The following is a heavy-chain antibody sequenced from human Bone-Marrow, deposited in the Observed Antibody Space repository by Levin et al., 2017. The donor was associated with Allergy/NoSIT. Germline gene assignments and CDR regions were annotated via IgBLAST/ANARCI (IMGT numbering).Heavy chain of an antibody. Sequence: RTGGSLRLSCTASGFSFSSYALHWVRQAPPGKGLEWVAVISYDGTKTYYADSVKGRFTISRDSSKNTLYLQMNSLRAEDTAVYYCARDDYGGNYNFDYWGQGTLVTVSS. CDR3: ARDDYGGNYNFDY. V-gene: IGHV3-30-3*01. CDR2: ISYDGTKT. J-gene: IGHJ4*02. CDR1: GFSFSSYA. D-gene: IGHD4-23*01.